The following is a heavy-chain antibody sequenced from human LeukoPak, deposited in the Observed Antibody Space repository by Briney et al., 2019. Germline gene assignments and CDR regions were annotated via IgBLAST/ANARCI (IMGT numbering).Heavy chain of an antibody. CDR3: ARLEPPLNYFDY. V-gene: IGHV3-74*01. D-gene: IGHD1-14*01. Sequence: GGSLRLSCAASGFTFSSYSMNWVRQAPGKGLVWVSRINSDGSSTSYADSVKGRFTISRDNAKNTLYLQMNSLRAEDTAVYYCARLEPPLNYFDYWGQGTLVTVSS. J-gene: IGHJ4*02. CDR2: INSDGSST. CDR1: GFTFSSYS.